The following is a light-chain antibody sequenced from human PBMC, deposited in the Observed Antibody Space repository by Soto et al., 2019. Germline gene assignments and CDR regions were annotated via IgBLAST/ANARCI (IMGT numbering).Light chain of an antibody. CDR3: QQYNNWPPIT. V-gene: IGKV3-11*01. Sequence: EIVLTPSPATLSLSPGERATLSCRASQSVSSYLAWYQQTPGQAPRLLIYDASNRATGIPARFSGSGSGTDFTLTISSLEPEDFAVYYCQQYNNWPPITFGQGTRREIK. CDR1: QSVSSY. CDR2: DAS. J-gene: IGKJ5*01.